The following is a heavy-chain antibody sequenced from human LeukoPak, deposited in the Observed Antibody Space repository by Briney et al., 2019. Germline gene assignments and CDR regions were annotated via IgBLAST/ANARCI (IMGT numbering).Heavy chain of an antibody. Sequence: GASVKVSCKVSGYTLTELSMHWVRQAPGKGLEWMGGFDPEDGETIYAQKSQGRVTMTEDTSTDTAYMELSSLRSEDTAVYYCATPNLPYYGMDVWGQGTTVTVSS. CDR2: FDPEDGET. J-gene: IGHJ6*02. D-gene: IGHD1-14*01. V-gene: IGHV1-24*01. CDR3: ATPNLPYYGMDV. CDR1: GYTLTELS.